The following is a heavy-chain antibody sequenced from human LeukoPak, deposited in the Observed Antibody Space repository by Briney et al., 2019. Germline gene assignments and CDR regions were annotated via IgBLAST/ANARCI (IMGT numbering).Heavy chain of an antibody. V-gene: IGHV4-61*01. CDR1: GASVSGSNYY. CDR2: IYYSGST. Sequence: SETLSLTCAVSGASVSGSNYYWGWIRQPPGKGLEWIGYIYYSGSTNYNPSLKSRVTISVDTSKNQFSLKLSSVTAADTAVYYCARGYSSRNWFDPWGQGTLVTVSS. CDR3: ARGYSSRNWFDP. J-gene: IGHJ5*02. D-gene: IGHD6-19*01.